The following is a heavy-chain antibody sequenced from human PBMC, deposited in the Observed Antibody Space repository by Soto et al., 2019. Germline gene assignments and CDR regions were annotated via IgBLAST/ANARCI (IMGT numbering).Heavy chain of an antibody. D-gene: IGHD6-25*01. V-gene: IGHV3-23*01. J-gene: IGHJ4*02. CDR3: ANVNRPIIAAAAAFDC. CDR1: GFTFSSFA. CDR2: ISVSGDST. Sequence: GGSLRLSCAASGFTFSSFAMSWVRQAPGKGLEWVSTISVSGDSTYYADSVKGRFTISRDNSKNTLYLQMNSLRAEDTAVYYCANVNRPIIAAAAAFDCWGQGTLVTVSS.